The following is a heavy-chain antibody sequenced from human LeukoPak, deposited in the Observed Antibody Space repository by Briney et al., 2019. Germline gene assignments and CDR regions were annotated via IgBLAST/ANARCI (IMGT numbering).Heavy chain of an antibody. V-gene: IGHV3-23*01. CDR3: AKLGYYYDSSGFDY. J-gene: IGHJ4*02. CDR2: ISGSGGST. D-gene: IGHD3-22*01. Sequence: GGSLRLSCAASGFTFSSYAMSWVRQAPGKGLEWVSAISGSGGSTYYADSVKGRFTIFRDNSKNSLYLQMNSLRAEDTAVYYCAKLGYYYDSSGFDYWGQGTLVTVSS. CDR1: GFTFSSYA.